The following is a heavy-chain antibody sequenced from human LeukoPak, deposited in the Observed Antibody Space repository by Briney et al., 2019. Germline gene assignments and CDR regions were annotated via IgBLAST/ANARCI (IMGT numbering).Heavy chain of an antibody. CDR2: ISGSGGST. CDR1: GFTFSSYA. V-gene: IGHV3-23*01. Sequence: PGGSLRLSCAASGFTFSSYAMSWVRQAPGKGLEWVSAISGSGGSTYYADSVKGRFTISRDNSKNTLYLQMNSLRAEDTAVYYCAKALYSSGWSYYYFDYWSQGTLVTVSS. J-gene: IGHJ4*02. CDR3: AKALYSSGWSYYYFDY. D-gene: IGHD6-19*01.